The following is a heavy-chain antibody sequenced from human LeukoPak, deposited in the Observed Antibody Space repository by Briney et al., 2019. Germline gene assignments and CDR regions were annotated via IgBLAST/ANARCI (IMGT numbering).Heavy chain of an antibody. V-gene: IGHV3-7*01. CDR2: INQDGSEK. Sequence: PGGSLRLSCAASGFTFSTYWMSWVRQAPGKGLEWVANINQDGSEKYYVDSVKGRFTISRDNAKNSLYLQMNSLRAEDTAVYYCARGVFGELDYYYYGMDVWGQGTTVTVSS. J-gene: IGHJ6*02. D-gene: IGHD3-10*02. CDR3: ARGVFGELDYYYYGMDV. CDR1: GFTFSTYW.